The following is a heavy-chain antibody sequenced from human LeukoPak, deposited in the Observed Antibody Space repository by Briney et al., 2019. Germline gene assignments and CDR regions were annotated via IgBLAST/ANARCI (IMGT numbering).Heavy chain of an antibody. CDR2: ISSNGGST. CDR1: GFTFSSYA. D-gene: IGHD3-3*01. J-gene: IGHJ4*02. CDR3: VGEDFWSPFDY. Sequence: GGSLRLSCSASGFTFSSYAMHWVRQAPGKGLEYVSAISSNGGSTYYADSVKGRFTISRDNPKNTLYLQMSSLRAEDTAVYYCVGEDFWSPFDYWGQGTLVTVSS. V-gene: IGHV3-64D*06.